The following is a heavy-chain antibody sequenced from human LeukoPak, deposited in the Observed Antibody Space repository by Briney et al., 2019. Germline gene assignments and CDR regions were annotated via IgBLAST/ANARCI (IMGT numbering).Heavy chain of an antibody. V-gene: IGHV1-69*04. D-gene: IGHD5-12*01. CDR3: ARGGYSGYDELDY. CDR1: GGTFSSYA. Sequence: ASVKVSCKASGGTFSSYAISWVRQAPGQGLEWMGRIIPILGIANYAQKFQGGVTITADKSTSTAYMELSSLRSEDTAVYYCARGGYSGYDELDYWGQGTLVTVSS. CDR2: IIPILGIA. J-gene: IGHJ4*02.